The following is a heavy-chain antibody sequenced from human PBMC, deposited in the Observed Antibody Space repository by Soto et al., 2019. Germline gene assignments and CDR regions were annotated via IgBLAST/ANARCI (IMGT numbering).Heavy chain of an antibody. J-gene: IGHJ4*02. Sequence: QVQLVQSGAEVKKPESSVKVSCKAPGGTFSTYAISWVRQAPGQGLEWMGGIIPMFGTANYTQRFQDRATXTXXESTNTVYMELSSLRAEDTAVYFCASGIQLWLRRINTGYSGWGQGTLVTVYS. D-gene: IGHD5-18*01. CDR3: ASGIQLWLRRINTGYSG. V-gene: IGHV1-69*05. CDR1: GGTFSTYA. CDR2: IIPMFGTA.